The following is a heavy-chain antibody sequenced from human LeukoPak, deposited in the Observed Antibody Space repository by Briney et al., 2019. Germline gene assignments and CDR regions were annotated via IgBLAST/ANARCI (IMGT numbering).Heavy chain of an antibody. Sequence: GGSLRLSCAASGFTFSSYGMHWVRQAPGKGLEGVAVIWYDGSNKYYADSVKGRFTISRDNSKNTLYLQMSSLRAEDTAVYYCAKDSRGGNPCGIDYWGQGTLVTVSS. CDR2: IWYDGSNK. CDR3: AKDSRGGNPCGIDY. D-gene: IGHD4-23*01. V-gene: IGHV3-33*06. CDR1: GFTFSSYG. J-gene: IGHJ4*02.